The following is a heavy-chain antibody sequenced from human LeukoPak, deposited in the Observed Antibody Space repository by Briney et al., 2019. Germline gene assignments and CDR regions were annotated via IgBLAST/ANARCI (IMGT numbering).Heavy chain of an antibody. Sequence: GASVKVSCKVSGYTLTELSMHWVRQAPGKGLEGMGGFDPEDGETIYAQKFQGRVTMTEDTSTDTAYMELSSLRSEDTAVYYCATDHSGSYYAFDIWGQGTMVTVSS. CDR2: FDPEDGET. V-gene: IGHV1-24*01. CDR1: GYTLTELS. CDR3: ATDHSGSYYAFDI. D-gene: IGHD1-26*01. J-gene: IGHJ3*02.